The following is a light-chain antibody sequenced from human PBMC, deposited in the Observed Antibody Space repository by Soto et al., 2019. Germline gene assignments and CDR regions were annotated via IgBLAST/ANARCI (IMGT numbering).Light chain of an antibody. CDR3: SSYAGRNDWV. V-gene: IGLV2-8*01. Sequence: QSVLTQPPSASGSPGQSVTISCTGTSSDVGGYNSVSWYQHHPGKAPKLMIFEVSKRPSGVPDRFSGSKSGNTASLIVSGLQAEDEADYYCSSYAGRNDWVFGGGTKVTVL. CDR2: EVS. CDR1: SSDVGGYNS. J-gene: IGLJ3*02.